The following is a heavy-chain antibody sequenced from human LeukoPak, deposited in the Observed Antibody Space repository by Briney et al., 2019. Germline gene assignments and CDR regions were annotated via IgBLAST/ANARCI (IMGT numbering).Heavy chain of an antibody. CDR3: AKGGGSSWYTEPYNWFDP. CDR2: ISWNSGSI. CDR1: GFTFDDYA. V-gene: IGHV3-9*03. D-gene: IGHD6-13*01. Sequence: GRSLRPSCAASGFTFDDYAMHWVRQAPGKGLEWVSGISWNSGSIGYADSVKGRFTISRDNAKNSLYLQMNSLRAEDMALYYCAKGGGSSWYTEPYNWFDPWGQGTLVTVSS. J-gene: IGHJ5*02.